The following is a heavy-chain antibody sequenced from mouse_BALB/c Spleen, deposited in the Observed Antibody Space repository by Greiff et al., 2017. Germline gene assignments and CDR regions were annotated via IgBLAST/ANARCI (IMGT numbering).Heavy chain of an antibody. V-gene: IGHV1S81*02. CDR1: GYTFTSYY. D-gene: IGHD4-1*01. Sequence: VQLQQSGAELVKPGASVRLSCKASGYTFTSYYMYWVKQRPGQGLEWIGEINPSNGGTNFNEKFKSKATLTVDKSSSTAYMQLSSLTSEDSAVYYCTSSNWDYFDYWGQGTTRTVSS. CDR2: INPSNGGT. CDR3: TSSNWDYFDY. J-gene: IGHJ2*01.